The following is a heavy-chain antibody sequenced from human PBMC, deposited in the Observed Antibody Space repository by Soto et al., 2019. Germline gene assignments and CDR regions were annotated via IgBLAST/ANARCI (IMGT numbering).Heavy chain of an antibody. Sequence: QVQLQESGPGLVKPSQTLSLTCTVSVGSISSCCYYWSWIRQHPRKGLEWIGFIYYSWSTYYNPSLKSRVTISVDPSKNQFSVKLSSVTAADTAVYYCAREPSIWGQGTLVAVSS. CDR3: AREPSI. J-gene: IGHJ4*02. CDR2: IYYSWST. V-gene: IGHV4-31*03. CDR1: VGSISSCCYY.